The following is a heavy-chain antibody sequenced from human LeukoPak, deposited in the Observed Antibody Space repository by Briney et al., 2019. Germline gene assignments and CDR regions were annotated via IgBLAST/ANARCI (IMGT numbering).Heavy chain of an antibody. D-gene: IGHD5-24*01. V-gene: IGHV3-7*03. CDR2: INQDGTEK. Sequence: GGSLRLSCAASGFLFSSYWMSWVRQAPGKGLDWVANINQDGTEKYYAQSVRGRFTISRDNARNSVQLQMNNLRAEDTALYYCAVLEGLSWGQGTLVSVSS. J-gene: IGHJ4*02. CDR3: AVLEGLS. CDR1: GFLFSSYW.